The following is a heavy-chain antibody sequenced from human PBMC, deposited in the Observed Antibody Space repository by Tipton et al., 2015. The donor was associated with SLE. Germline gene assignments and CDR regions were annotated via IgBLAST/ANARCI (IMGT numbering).Heavy chain of an antibody. CDR2: IYSSGRT. Sequence: LRLSCTVSGGSLSSGSFYWSWIRQPAGMGLEWIGRIYSSGRTNYNPSLKSRVTISLDTSKNQFSLRLSSVTAADTAAYYCARDSGTIFGVVARYFDYWGQGSLVTVSS. CDR1: GGSLSSGSFY. J-gene: IGHJ4*02. CDR3: ARDSGTIFGVVARYFDY. V-gene: IGHV4-61*02. D-gene: IGHD3-3*01.